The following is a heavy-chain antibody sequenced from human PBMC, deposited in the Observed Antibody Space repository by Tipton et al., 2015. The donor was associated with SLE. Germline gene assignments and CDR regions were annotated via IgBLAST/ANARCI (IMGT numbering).Heavy chain of an antibody. CDR2: INHSGST. V-gene: IGHV4-34*01. CDR3: TGDEPSYFDY. CDR1: GGSFSGYY. Sequence: TLSLTCAVYGGSFSGYYWSWIRQPPGKGLEWIGEINHSGSTNYNPSLKSRVTISVDTSKNQFSLKLSSVTAADTAVYYCTGDEPSYFDYWGQGTLVTVSS. D-gene: IGHD2-21*02. J-gene: IGHJ4*02.